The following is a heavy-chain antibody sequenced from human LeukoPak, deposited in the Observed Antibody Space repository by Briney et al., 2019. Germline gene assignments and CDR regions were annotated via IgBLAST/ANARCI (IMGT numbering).Heavy chain of an antibody. J-gene: IGHJ5*02. D-gene: IGHD2-2*01. CDR1: GGSVRSYY. Sequence: SETLSLTCTVSGGSVRSYYWSWIRQPPGKGLEWIGYIYYSGSTNYNPSLKSRVTISEDTSKNQFSLKLSSVTAADTAVYYCAGVVEVPAATGLWFDPWGQGTLVTVSS. CDR2: IYYSGST. CDR3: AGVVEVPAATGLWFDP. V-gene: IGHV4-59*02.